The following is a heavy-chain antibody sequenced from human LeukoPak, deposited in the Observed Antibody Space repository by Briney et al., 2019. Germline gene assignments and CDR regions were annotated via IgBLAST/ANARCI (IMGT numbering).Heavy chain of an antibody. CDR2: IYPGDSDT. V-gene: IGHV5-51*01. J-gene: IGHJ4*02. CDR3: ARRITIFGVVNYFDY. Sequence: GESLNISCKGSGYSFTSYWIGWVRQMPGKGLEWMGIIYPGDSDTRYSPSFQGQVTISADKSISTAYLQWSSLKASDTAMYYCARRITIFGVVNYFDYWGQGTLVTVSS. CDR1: GYSFTSYW. D-gene: IGHD3-3*01.